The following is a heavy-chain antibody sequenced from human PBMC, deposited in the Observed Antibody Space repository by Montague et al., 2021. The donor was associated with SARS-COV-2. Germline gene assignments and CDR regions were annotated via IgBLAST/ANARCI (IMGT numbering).Heavy chain of an antibody. CDR3: AREGMVRGSYYYYGMDV. CDR1: GGSISSYH. V-gene: IGHV4-59*01. Sequence: SETLSLTCTVSGGSISSYHWSWIRQPPGKGLEWIGYIYYSGSTNYNPSLKSRVTISVDTSKNQFSLKLSSVTAADTAVYYCAREGMVRGSYYYYGMDVWGQGTTVTVSS. J-gene: IGHJ6*02. D-gene: IGHD3-10*01. CDR2: IYYSGST.